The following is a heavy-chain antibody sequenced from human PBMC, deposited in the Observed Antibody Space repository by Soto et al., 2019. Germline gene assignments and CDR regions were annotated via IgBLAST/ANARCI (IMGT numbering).Heavy chain of an antibody. Sequence: PGGSLRLSCAASGFTFSSYAMSWIRQAPGNGPEWVSAVSAGGGSTYYADSVKGRFTISRDNPKNTLNLQMNSLRAEDTAPYYCAKAGFPESSSGYYNWFDPWGQGALVTVSS. CDR2: VSAGGGST. CDR3: AKAGFPESSSGYYNWFDP. D-gene: IGHD3-3*01. J-gene: IGHJ5*02. V-gene: IGHV3-23*01. CDR1: GFTFSSYA.